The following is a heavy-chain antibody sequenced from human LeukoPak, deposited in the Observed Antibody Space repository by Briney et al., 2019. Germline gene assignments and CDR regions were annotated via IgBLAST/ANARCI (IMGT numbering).Heavy chain of an antibody. CDR2: IYSGGST. CDR3: ARLGFGELSALDY. V-gene: IGHV3-53*01. CDR1: GFTFSSYA. D-gene: IGHD3-10*01. J-gene: IGHJ4*02. Sequence: PGGSLRLSCAASGFTFSSYAMSWVRQAPGKGLEWVSVIYSGGSTYYADSVKGRFTISRDNSKNTLYLQMNSLRAEDTAVYYCARLGFGELSALDYWGQGTLVTVSS.